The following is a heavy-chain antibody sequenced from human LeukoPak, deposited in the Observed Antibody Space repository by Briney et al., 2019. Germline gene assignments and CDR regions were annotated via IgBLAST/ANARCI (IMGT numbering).Heavy chain of an antibody. J-gene: IGHJ5*02. CDR3: ARAAPTYYYDSSGYYPQAWFDP. Sequence: SETLSLTCTVSGGSIRGYYWSWIRQPPGKGLEWIGSIYYSGSTYYNPSLKSRVTISVDTSKNQFSLKLSSVTAADTAVYYCARAAPTYYYDSSGYYPQAWFDPWGQGTLVTVSS. D-gene: IGHD3-22*01. V-gene: IGHV4-39*07. CDR1: GGSIRGYY. CDR2: IYYSGST.